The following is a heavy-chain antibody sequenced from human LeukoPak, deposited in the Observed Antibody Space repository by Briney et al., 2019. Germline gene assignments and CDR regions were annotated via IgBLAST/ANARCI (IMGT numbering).Heavy chain of an antibody. CDR3: AKEGDYDSSGYYKNWFDP. Sequence: GASLRLSCAASGFTFSSYAMSWVRQAPGKGLEWVSAICGSGGSTYYADSVKGRFTISRDNSKNTLYLQMNSLRAEDTAVYYCAKEGDYDSSGYYKNWFDPWGQGTLVTVSS. CDR1: GFTFSSYA. V-gene: IGHV3-23*01. D-gene: IGHD3-22*01. CDR2: ICGSGGST. J-gene: IGHJ5*02.